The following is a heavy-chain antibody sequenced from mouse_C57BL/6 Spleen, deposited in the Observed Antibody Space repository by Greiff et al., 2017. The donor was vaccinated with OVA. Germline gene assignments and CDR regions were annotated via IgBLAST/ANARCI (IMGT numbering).Heavy chain of an antibody. V-gene: IGHV3-6*01. Sequence: ESGPGLVKPSQSLSLTCSVTGYSITSGYYWNWIRQFPGNKLEWMGYISYDGSNNYNPSLKNRISITRDTSKNQFFLKLNSVTTEDTATYYCAGGGYVPFDYWGQGTTLTVSS. CDR3: AGGGYVPFDY. D-gene: IGHD2-2*01. CDR2: ISYDGSN. J-gene: IGHJ2*01. CDR1: GYSITSGYY.